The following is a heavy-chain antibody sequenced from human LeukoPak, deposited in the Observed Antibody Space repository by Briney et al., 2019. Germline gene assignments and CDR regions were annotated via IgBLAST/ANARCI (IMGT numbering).Heavy chain of an antibody. V-gene: IGHV3-7*01. CDR2: IKQDGSEK. CDR1: GFTFSSYW. CDR3: ASYDYGDARQD. J-gene: IGHJ4*02. D-gene: IGHD4-17*01. Sequence: GGSLRLSCAASGFTFSSYWMSWVRQAPGKGLEWVANIKQDGSEKYYVDSVKGRFTISRDNAKNSLYLQMNSLRAEDTAVYYCASYDYGDARQDWGQGTLVTVSS.